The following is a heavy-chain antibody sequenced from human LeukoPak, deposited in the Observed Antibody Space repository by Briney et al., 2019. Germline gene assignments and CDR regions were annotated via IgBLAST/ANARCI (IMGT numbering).Heavy chain of an antibody. CDR1: GSTFSSYS. CDR3: AKGSGSYFYYYMDV. CDR2: IKSSSSTI. J-gene: IGHJ6*03. Sequence: GGSLRLSCVASGSTFSSYSMNWVRQAPGKGLEWVSYIKSSSSTIYYADSVKGRFTISRDNAKNSLYLQMNSLRAEDMALYYCAKGSGSYFYYYMDVWGKGTTVTVSS. D-gene: IGHD3-10*01. V-gene: IGHV3-48*04.